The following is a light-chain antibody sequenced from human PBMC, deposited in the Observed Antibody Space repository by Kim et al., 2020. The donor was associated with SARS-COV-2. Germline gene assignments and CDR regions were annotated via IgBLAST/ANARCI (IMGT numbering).Light chain of an antibody. CDR2: GKN. CDR3: KSRDSSGKVV. V-gene: IGLV3-19*01. J-gene: IGLJ2*01. CDR1: SLRRYY. Sequence: SSELTQDPAVSVALGQTVRITCQGDSLRRYYASWYQQKPGQAPVLVIYGKNNRPSGIPDRFSGSSSGNTASLTITGAQAEEEADYYCKSRDSSGKVVFGGGTQVTVL.